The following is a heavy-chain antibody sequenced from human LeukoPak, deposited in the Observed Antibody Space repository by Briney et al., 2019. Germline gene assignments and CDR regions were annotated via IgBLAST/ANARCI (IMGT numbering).Heavy chain of an antibody. Sequence: SETLSLTCNISGGSISSYYWSWIRQPPGKGQEWIGYIYYSGSTYYNPSLKSRLTISVDTSKNQFSLKLSSVTAADTAVYYCAREVVGVLRFLDYWGQGTLVTVSS. J-gene: IGHJ4*02. CDR3: AREVVGVLRFLDY. CDR1: GGSISSYY. D-gene: IGHD3-3*01. V-gene: IGHV4-59*12. CDR2: IYYSGST.